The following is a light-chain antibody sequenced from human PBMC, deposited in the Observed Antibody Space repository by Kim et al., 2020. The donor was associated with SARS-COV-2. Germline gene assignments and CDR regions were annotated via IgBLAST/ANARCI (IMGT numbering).Light chain of an antibody. CDR2: DAS. CDR3: QQSAT. Sequence: AIQLTQSPSSLSASVGDRVTITCRASQGISSALAWYQQKPGKAPKLLIYDASSLESGVPSRFSGSGSGTDFTLTISSLQPEDFATYYCQQSATFGGGTKVDIK. J-gene: IGKJ4*01. CDR1: QGISSA. V-gene: IGKV1-13*02.